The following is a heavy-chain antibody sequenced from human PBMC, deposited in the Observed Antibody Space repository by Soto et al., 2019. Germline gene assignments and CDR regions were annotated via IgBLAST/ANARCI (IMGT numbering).Heavy chain of an antibody. CDR1: GLSVTNYG. CDR3: LKETSTGWGYMDV. J-gene: IGHJ6*03. D-gene: IGHD6-19*01. Sequence: GSLRLSCAASGLSVTNYGMSWVRQAPGRGLEWVSTIPGSGDVTYYADSVKGRFTISRDNSKNTVNLQLDSLRVEDTAVYFCLKETSTGWGYMDVWGRGTTVIVSS. V-gene: IGHV3-23*01. CDR2: IPGSGDVT.